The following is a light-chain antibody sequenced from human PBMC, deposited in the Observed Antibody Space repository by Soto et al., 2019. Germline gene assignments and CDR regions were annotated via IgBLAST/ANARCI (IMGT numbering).Light chain of an antibody. CDR2: KAS. J-gene: IGKJ1*01. Sequence: DIQMTQSPSALSASVGDRATITCRASQSISSWLAWYQQKPGKAPKLLIYKASGLESGVPSRFSGSGSGTDFTLTISGLQPDDFATYYCQQYNSYPWTFGQGTKVDIK. CDR3: QQYNSYPWT. CDR1: QSISSW. V-gene: IGKV1-5*03.